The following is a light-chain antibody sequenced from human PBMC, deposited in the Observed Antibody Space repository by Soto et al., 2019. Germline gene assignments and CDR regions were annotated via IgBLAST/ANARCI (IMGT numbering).Light chain of an antibody. CDR1: QSINSW. CDR3: QQYKTYPWT. V-gene: IGKV1-5*03. J-gene: IGKJ1*01. Sequence: DIQMTQSPSTLSASVGDRVTITCRASQSINSWLAWYQQKPGRAPKLLIYKASGLESGVPSRFSGSGSGTEFTLTISSLQPDDFATYSRQQYKTYPWTFGQGTKVEI. CDR2: KAS.